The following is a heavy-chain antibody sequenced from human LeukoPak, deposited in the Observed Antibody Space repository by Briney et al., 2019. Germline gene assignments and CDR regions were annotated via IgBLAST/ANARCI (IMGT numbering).Heavy chain of an antibody. CDR2: INWNGGST. V-gene: IGHV3-20*04. J-gene: IGHJ2*01. Sequence: GGSLRLSCAASGFTFNNYAMSWVRHAPGKGLEWVSGINWNGGSTGYADSVKGRFTISRDNAKNSLSLQMNSLRAEDTAVYYCARDGLAAATLHWCFDLWGRGTLVTVSS. CDR1: GFTFNNYA. CDR3: ARDGLAAATLHWCFDL. D-gene: IGHD6-25*01.